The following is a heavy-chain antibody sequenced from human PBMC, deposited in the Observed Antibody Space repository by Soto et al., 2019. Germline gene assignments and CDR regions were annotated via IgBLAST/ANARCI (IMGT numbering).Heavy chain of an antibody. V-gene: IGHV4-39*01. D-gene: IGHD3-10*01. CDR3: ARQVADSNYYGSGSHLDY. Sequence: QVQLQESGPGLVKPSETLSLSCAVSGGSISSSTYYWVWIRQPPGKGLEWIGSIFYSGSTYYNPSLQARVTLPVDTSKTQFSLKLSSVTAADTAVYYCARQVADSNYYGSGSHLDYWGQGTLVIVSS. CDR1: GGSISSSTYY. J-gene: IGHJ4*02. CDR2: IFYSGST.